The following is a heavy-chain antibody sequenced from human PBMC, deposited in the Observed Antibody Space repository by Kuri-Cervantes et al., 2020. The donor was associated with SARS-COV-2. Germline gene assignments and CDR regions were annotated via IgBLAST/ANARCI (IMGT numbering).Heavy chain of an antibody. J-gene: IGHJ4*02. CDR3: ASTSYDFWSGPTIYFDY. Sequence: SETLSLTCTVSGGSISSHYWSWIRQPPGEGLEWIGYIYYSGSTNYNPSLKSRVTIPVDTSKNQFSLKLSSVTAADTAVYYCASTSYDFWSGPTIYFDYWGQGTLVTVSS. V-gene: IGHV4-59*11. CDR2: IYYSGST. CDR1: GGSISSHY. D-gene: IGHD3-3*01.